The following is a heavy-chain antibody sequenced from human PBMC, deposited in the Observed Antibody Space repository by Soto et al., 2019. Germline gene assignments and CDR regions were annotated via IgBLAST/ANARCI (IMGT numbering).Heavy chain of an antibody. J-gene: IGHJ4*02. Sequence: SETLSLTCTVSGGSINKYYWSWSLQPPWKGLEWIGYIYSRGSTNYHPSLKSRVTISVDTSKNQFSLQLRSVTAADTAVYYCARVWGSYSDHWGLGTLVTVS. CDR1: GGSINKYY. V-gene: IGHV4-59*01. CDR3: ARVWGSYSDH. D-gene: IGHD3-16*01. CDR2: IYSRGST.